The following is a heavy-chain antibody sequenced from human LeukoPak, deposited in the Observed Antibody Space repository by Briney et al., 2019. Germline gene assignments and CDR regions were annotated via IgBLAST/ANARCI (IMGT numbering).Heavy chain of an antibody. V-gene: IGHV1-18*01. D-gene: IGHD6-13*01. J-gene: IGHJ5*02. CDR1: GYNFPSFG. CDR2: ISAYNGNT. CDR3: ARWRVSANWFDP. Sequence: ASVRVSCKASGYNFPSFGFNWVRQAPGQELEWMGWISAYNGNTKYAQKLQDRVILTTDTSTSTAYMELRTLTSDDTAVYYCARWRVSANWFDPWGQGTLVTVSS.